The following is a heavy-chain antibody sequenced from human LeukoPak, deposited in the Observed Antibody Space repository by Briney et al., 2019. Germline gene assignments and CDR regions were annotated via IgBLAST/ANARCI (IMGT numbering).Heavy chain of an antibody. CDR2: INSDGSWT. D-gene: IGHD2/OR15-2a*01. CDR1: GNYW. J-gene: IGHJ4*02. CDR3: VSFYETD. V-gene: IGHV3-74*01. Sequence: GGSLRLSCAASGNYWMHWIRQAPGKGLVWVSHINSDGSWTSYADSVKGRFTISKDNAKNTVYLQMNNLRAEDTAVYYCVSFYETDWGRGTLVTVSS.